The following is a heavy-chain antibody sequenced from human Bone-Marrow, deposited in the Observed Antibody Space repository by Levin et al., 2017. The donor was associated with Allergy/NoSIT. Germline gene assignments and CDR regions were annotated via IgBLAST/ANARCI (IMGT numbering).Heavy chain of an antibody. CDR2: ISGSGGST. D-gene: IGHD3-22*01. J-gene: IGHJ4*02. CDR3: AKDLEWAAGDYDSSGYVFDY. V-gene: IGHV3-23*01. CDR1: GFTFSSYA. Sequence: GGSLRLSCAASGFTFSSYAMSWVRQAPGKGLEWVSAISGSGGSTYYADSVKGRFTISRDNSKNTLYLQMNSLRAEDTAVYYCAKDLEWAAGDYDSSGYVFDYWGQGTLVTVSS.